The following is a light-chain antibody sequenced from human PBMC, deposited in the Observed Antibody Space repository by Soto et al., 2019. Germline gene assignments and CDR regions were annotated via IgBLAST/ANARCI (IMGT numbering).Light chain of an antibody. CDR2: AAS. CDR3: QQSYSTPRT. V-gene: IGKV1-39*01. J-gene: IGKJ2*01. CDR1: QRVSTY. Sequence: DIQMTQSPSSLSASVGDRDTITCRASQRVSTYLNWYQQKPEKAPKLLIYAASSLQSGVPSRFSGSGSGTDFTLTISSLQPEDFATYYCQQSYSTPRTFGQGTKLEIK.